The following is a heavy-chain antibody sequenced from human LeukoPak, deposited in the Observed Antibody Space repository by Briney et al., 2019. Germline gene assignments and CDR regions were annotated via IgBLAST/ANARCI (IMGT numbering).Heavy chain of an antibody. CDR1: GFTVSSNY. CDR2: IYSGGSI. J-gene: IGHJ4*02. V-gene: IGHV3-66*01. Sequence: GGSLRLSCAASGFTVSSNYMSWVRQAPGKGLEWVSVIYSGGSIYYADSVKGRFTISRDNSKNTLYLQMNSLRAEDTTVYYCALGRDYGGQRYWGQGTLVTVSS. CDR3: ALGRDYGGQRY. D-gene: IGHD4-23*01.